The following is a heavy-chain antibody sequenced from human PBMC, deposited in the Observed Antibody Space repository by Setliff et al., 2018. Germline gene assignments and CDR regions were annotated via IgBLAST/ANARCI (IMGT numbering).Heavy chain of an antibody. CDR2: IRKKTKSYST. CDR1: GFTFSNYA. V-gene: IGHV3-72*01. CDR3: ARDHAYGSRFYYYYYNMDV. D-gene: IGHD3-10*01. J-gene: IGHJ6*02. Sequence: PGGSLRLSCAASGFTFSNYAMSWVRQAPGKGLEWVGRIRKKTKSYSTDYAASVKGRFTMSRDDLKNSVDLQMNSLRAEDTAVYYCARDHAYGSRFYYYYYNMDVWGQGTTVTVSS.